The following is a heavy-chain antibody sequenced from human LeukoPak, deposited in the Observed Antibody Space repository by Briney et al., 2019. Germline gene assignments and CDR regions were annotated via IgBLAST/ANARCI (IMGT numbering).Heavy chain of an antibody. Sequence: GRSLRLSCAASGFTFSSYGMHWVRQAPGKGLEWVSTIFGAGKNTTYYADSVKGRFTVSRDNSKNTLYLQMTNLRPEDTAKYYCAKRNTMIRGGPSFDYWGQGILVAVSS. CDR2: IFGAGKNTT. D-gene: IGHD3-10*01. V-gene: IGHV3-NL1*01. J-gene: IGHJ4*02. CDR1: GFTFSSYG. CDR3: AKRNTMIRGGPSFDY.